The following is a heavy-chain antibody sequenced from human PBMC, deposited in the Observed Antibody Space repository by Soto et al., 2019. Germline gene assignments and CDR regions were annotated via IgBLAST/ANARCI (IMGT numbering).Heavy chain of an antibody. CDR1: GGTFSSYA. J-gene: IGHJ4*02. D-gene: IGHD3-22*01. Sequence: QVQLVQSGAEVKKPGSSVKVSCKASGGTFSSYAISWVRQAPGQGLEWMGGIIPILGTANYAQKFQGRVTITADESTSTAYMELSSLRSEDTAVYYCARDVYYYDSSGYYSLGYWGQGTLVTVSS. CDR2: IIPILGTA. CDR3: ARDVYYYDSSGYYSLGY. V-gene: IGHV1-69*01.